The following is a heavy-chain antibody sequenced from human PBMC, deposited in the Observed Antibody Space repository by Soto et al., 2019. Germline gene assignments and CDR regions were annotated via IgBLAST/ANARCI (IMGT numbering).Heavy chain of an antibody. V-gene: IGHV4-39*01. CDR3: AREILGYCSGGSCHLGPFDY. CDR1: GGSISSSSYY. D-gene: IGHD2-15*01. CDR2: IYYSGST. J-gene: IGHJ4*02. Sequence: PSETLSLTCTVSGGSISSSSYYWGWIRQPPGKGLEWIGSIYYSGSTYYNPSLKSRVTISVDTSKNQFSLKLSSVTAADTAVYYCAREILGYCSGGSCHLGPFDYWGQGILVTVSS.